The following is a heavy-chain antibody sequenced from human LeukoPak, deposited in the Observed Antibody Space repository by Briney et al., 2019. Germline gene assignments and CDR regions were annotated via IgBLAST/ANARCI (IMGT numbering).Heavy chain of an antibody. V-gene: IGHV4-34*01. CDR1: GGSLSGYY. CDR3: ARGSYDSSGYAYYYYGMDV. J-gene: IGHJ6*02. Sequence: SETLSLTCAVYGGSLSGYYWSWIRQPPGKGLEWLGEINHSGSTNYNPSLKSRVTISVDTSKNQFSLKLSSVTAADTAVYYCARGSYDSSGYAYYYYGMDVWGQGTTVTVSS. CDR2: INHSGST. D-gene: IGHD3-22*01.